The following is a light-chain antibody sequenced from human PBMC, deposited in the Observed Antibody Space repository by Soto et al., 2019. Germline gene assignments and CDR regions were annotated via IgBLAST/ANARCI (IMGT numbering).Light chain of an antibody. CDR2: AAS. J-gene: IGKJ4*01. CDR1: QSISSY. CDR3: QKYNSATFT. V-gene: IGKV1-27*01. Sequence: DIQLTQSPSSLSASVGDSVTITCRASQSISSYLHWYQQKPGKLTKVLIYAASTLRSGVPSRFSGSGSGTDFTLTISSLQPEDVATYHCQKYNSATFTFGGGPKV.